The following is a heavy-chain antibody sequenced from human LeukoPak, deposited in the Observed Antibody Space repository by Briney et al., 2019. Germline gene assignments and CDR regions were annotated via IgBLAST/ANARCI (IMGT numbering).Heavy chain of an antibody. CDR1: GGSISSGGYY. CDR3: VRLGAARRYWYFDL. Sequence: SQTLSLTCTVSGGSISSGGYYWSWIRQHPGKGLEWIGYIYYSGSTYYNPSLKSRVTISVDTSKSQFSLSLSSVTAADTAVYYCVRLGAARRYWYFDLWGRGTPVTVSS. D-gene: IGHD1-26*01. CDR2: IYYSGST. J-gene: IGHJ2*01. V-gene: IGHV4-31*03.